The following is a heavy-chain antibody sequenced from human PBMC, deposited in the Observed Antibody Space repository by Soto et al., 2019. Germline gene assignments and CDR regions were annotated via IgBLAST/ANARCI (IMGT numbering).Heavy chain of an antibody. J-gene: IGHJ4*02. CDR3: ARHPDYDFWSGSPKFDY. Sequence: SETLSLTCTVSGGSISSSSHYWGWIRQPPGKGLEWIGSIYYSGSTYYNPSLKSRVTISVDTSKNQFSLKLSSVTAADTAVYYCARHPDYDFWSGSPKFDYWGQGTLVPVSS. D-gene: IGHD3-3*01. CDR2: IYYSGST. CDR1: GGSISSSSHY. V-gene: IGHV4-39*01.